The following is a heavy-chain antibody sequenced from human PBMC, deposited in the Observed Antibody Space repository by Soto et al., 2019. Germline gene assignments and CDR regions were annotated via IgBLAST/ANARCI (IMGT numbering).Heavy chain of an antibody. CDR1: GDSITNSF. CDR2: VYRGGST. Sequence: QVRLQESDPGLVKPSEILSLTCSVSGDSITNSFWSWIRQPPGKRLEWIGYVYRGGSTNYNPSLRSRVTMSVDSSNNHFSLKLTSVTAADTAMYYCARDGGGDSEFFQHWGQGTLVTVSS. J-gene: IGHJ1*01. V-gene: IGHV4-59*01. D-gene: IGHD4-17*01. CDR3: ARDGGGDSEFFQH.